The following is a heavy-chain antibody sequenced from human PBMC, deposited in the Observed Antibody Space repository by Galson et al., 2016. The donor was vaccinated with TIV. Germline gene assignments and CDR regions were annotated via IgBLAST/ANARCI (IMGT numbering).Heavy chain of an antibody. CDR2: IDWDGDK. CDR1: GFSLTTSGVS. V-gene: IGHV2-70*11. J-gene: IGHJ4*02. D-gene: IGHD3-9*01. Sequence: PALVKPTQPVTLTCTFSGFSLTTSGVSVVWIRQPPGKALEWLARIDWDGDKHCSASLKTRLSIAKYPTKSEVVLRCTDVDPVDTGTYYCERVPVGFSGLGPFDNWGQGTPVTVSS. CDR3: ERVPVGFSGLGPFDN.